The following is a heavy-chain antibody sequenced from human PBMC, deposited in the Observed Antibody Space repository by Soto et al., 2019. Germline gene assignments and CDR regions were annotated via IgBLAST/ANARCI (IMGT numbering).Heavy chain of an antibody. J-gene: IGHJ5*02. CDR1: GGSISSGGYS. Sequence: SSETLSLTCAVSGGSISSGGYSWSWIRQPPGKGLEWIGYIYHSGSTYYNPSLKSRVTISVDRSKNQFSLKLSSVTAADTAVYYCARGADYCSSTSCYPLNWFDPWGQGTLVTVSS. CDR2: IYHSGST. V-gene: IGHV4-30-2*01. D-gene: IGHD2-2*01. CDR3: ARGADYCSSTSCYPLNWFDP.